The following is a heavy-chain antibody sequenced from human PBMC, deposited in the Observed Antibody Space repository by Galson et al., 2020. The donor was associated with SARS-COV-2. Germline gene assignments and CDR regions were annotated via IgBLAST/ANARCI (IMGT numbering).Heavy chain of an antibody. D-gene: IGHD3-9*01. V-gene: IGHV3-30*03. Sequence: QAGGSLRLSCPASGFTFSSYGMHWVRQAPGKGLEWVAVISYDGSNKYYADSVKGRFTISRDNSKNTLYLQMNSLRAEDTAVYYCARDDDILTGYYLGACDIWGQGTMVTVSS. J-gene: IGHJ3*02. CDR2: ISYDGSNK. CDR1: GFTFSSYG. CDR3: ARDDDILTGYYLGACDI.